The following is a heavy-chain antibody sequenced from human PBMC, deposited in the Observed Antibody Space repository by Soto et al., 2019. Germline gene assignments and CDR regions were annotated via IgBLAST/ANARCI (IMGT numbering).Heavy chain of an antibody. CDR2: IKSKTDGGTT. V-gene: IGHV3-15*01. J-gene: IGHJ4*02. Sequence: PGGSLRLSCAASGFTFSNAWMSWVRQAPGKGLEWVGRIKSKTDGGTTDYAAPVKGRFTISRDDSKNTLYLQMNSLKTEDTAVYYCTTDLELGCSSTSCYRHWGRGTLVTVSS. CDR1: GFTFSNAW. D-gene: IGHD2-2*02. CDR3: TTDLELGCSSTSCYRH.